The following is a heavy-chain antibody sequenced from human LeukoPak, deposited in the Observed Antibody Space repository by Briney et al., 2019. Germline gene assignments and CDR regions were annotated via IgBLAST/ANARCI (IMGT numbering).Heavy chain of an antibody. J-gene: IGHJ3*02. CDR2: IYSGGST. V-gene: IGHV3-53*01. D-gene: IGHD3-3*01. CDR1: GFTVSSNY. Sequence: GGSLGLSCAASGFTVSSNYMSWVRQAPGKGLEWGSVIYSGGSTYYADSVKGRFTISRDNSKNTLYLQMNSLRAEDTAVYYCARDYKSYYDFWSGYPHDAFDIWGQGTMVTVSS. CDR3: ARDYKSYYDFWSGYPHDAFDI.